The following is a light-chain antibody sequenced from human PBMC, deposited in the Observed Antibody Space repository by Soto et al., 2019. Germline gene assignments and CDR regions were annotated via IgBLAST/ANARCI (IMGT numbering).Light chain of an antibody. CDR3: CSYAGSSTDGV. CDR1: SSDVGSYNL. V-gene: IGLV2-23*01. J-gene: IGLJ2*01. Sequence: QSVLTQPASVSGSPGQSITISCTGTSSDVGSYNLVSWYQQHPGKAPKLMIYEGSKRPSGVSNRFSGSKSGNTASLTISRLQAEDEADYYCCSYAGSSTDGVFGGGTKLTVL. CDR2: EGS.